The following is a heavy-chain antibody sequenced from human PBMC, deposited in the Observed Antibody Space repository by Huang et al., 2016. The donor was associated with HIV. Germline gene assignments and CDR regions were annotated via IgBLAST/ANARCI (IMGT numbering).Heavy chain of an antibody. V-gene: IGHV4-39*02. D-gene: IGHD1-1*01. Sequence: QVQLQESGQGLVKPSDILSLTCIVSGDSVDSSYSYWGWVRLPPGKGLEWMRSIYFNGNTYYNKYLKSRITISVDTSKNHFSLNLKTVTAADTAVYYCSRGPSTPATELWGQGTMVTVSS. CDR3: SRGPSTPATEL. CDR2: IYFNGNT. J-gene: IGHJ3*01. CDR1: GDSVDSSYSY.